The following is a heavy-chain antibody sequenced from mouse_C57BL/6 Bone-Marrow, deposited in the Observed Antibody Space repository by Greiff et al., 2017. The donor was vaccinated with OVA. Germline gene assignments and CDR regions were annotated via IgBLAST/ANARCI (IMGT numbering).Heavy chain of an antibody. CDR3: ARQRGKGGFDY. Sequence: EVKVVESGGGLVQPGGSLKLSCAASGFTFSDYYMYWVRQTPEKRLEWVAYISNGGGSTYYPDTVKGRCTISRDNAKNTLYLQMSRLKSEDTAMYYCARQRGKGGFDYWGQGTTLTVSS. CDR2: ISNGGGST. V-gene: IGHV5-12*01. CDR1: GFTFSDYY. J-gene: IGHJ2*01.